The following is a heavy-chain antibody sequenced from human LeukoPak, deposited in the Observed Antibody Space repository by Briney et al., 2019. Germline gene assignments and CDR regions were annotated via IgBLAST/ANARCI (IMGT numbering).Heavy chain of an antibody. CDR3: ARDPADYSSPSDNWFDP. J-gene: IGHJ5*02. CDR1: GYTFTSYY. V-gene: IGHV1-46*01. D-gene: IGHD4-11*01. CDR2: INPSGGST. Sequence: GASVKVSCKASGYTFTSYYMHWVRQAPGQGLEWMGIINPSGGSTSYAQKFQGRVTMTRDMSTSTVYMELSSLRSEDTAVYYCARDPADYSSPSDNWFDPWGQGTLVTVSS.